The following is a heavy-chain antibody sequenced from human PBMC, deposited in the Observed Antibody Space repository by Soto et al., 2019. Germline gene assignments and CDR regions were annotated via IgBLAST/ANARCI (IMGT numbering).Heavy chain of an antibody. V-gene: IGHV1-24*01. Sequence: ASVKVSCKVSGYTLTELSMHWVRQAPGKGLEWMGGFDPEDGETIYAQKFQGRVTMTEDTSTDTACMELSSLRSEDTAVYYCATCVEEGATTISFPAYWGQGTLVTVSS. CDR2: FDPEDGET. CDR3: ATCVEEGATTISFPAY. CDR1: GYTLTELS. J-gene: IGHJ4*02. D-gene: IGHD1-26*01.